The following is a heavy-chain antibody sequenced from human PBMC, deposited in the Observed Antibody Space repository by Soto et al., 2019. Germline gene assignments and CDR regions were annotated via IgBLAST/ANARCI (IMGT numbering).Heavy chain of an antibody. CDR1: GGSISSSAYY. D-gene: IGHD1-1*01. CDR2: ISYSGST. J-gene: IGHJ4*02. V-gene: IGHV4-39*01. Sequence: QLHLQESGPGLLKPSETRSLTCTVSGGSISSSAYYWGWIRQPHGKRLEWIASISYSGSTYYNPSLKSRVTISVDTSKNQCYLKLRSMTAADTAVYYCARQVEVTYFDYWGQGTLVTVSS. CDR3: ARQVEVTYFDY.